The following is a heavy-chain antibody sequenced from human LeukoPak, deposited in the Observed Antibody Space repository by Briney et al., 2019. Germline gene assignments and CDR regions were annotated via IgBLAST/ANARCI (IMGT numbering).Heavy chain of an antibody. Sequence: GGSLRLSCAVSGLNFNIYAMHWVRQVPGKGLEWVPGISLDTDRIGYADSVRGRFTVSRDNNKNSVYLQMNSLTPEDSALYFCVKDVTPGGADVWGQGTTVTVS. CDR2: ISLDTDRI. CDR3: VKDVTPGGADV. J-gene: IGHJ6*02. D-gene: IGHD2-21*01. V-gene: IGHV3-9*01. CDR1: GLNFNIYA.